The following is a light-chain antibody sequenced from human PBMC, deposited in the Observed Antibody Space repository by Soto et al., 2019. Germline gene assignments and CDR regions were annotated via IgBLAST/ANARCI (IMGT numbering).Light chain of an antibody. V-gene: IGLV2-11*01. CDR1: NNDIGVYNF. J-gene: IGLJ3*02. CDR3: CSYAGSSTWV. Sequence: QSALTQPRSVSGSPGQSVTISCTGTNNDIGVYNFVSWYQQYPGKAPKLMIYDVTARPSGVPDRFSGSKSGTTASLTISGLQAEDEADYYCCSYAGSSTWVFGGGTKLTVL. CDR2: DVT.